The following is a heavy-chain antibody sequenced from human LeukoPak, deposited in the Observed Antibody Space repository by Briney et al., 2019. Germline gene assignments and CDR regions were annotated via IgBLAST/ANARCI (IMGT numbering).Heavy chain of an antibody. J-gene: IGHJ5*02. CDR2: INPNSGGT. CDR1: GYTFTGYY. Sequence: ASVKVSCKASGYTFTGYYMHWVRQAPGQGLEWMGWINPNSGGTNYAQKFQGRVTMTRDTSISTAYMELSRLRSDDTAVYYCATVRVTMVRGPSPLFDPWGQGTLVTVSS. D-gene: IGHD3-10*01. CDR3: ATVRVTMVRGPSPLFDP. V-gene: IGHV1-2*02.